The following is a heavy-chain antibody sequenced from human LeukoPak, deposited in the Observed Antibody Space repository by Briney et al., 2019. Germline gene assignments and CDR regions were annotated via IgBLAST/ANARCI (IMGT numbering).Heavy chain of an antibody. J-gene: IGHJ4*02. V-gene: IGHV4-61*01. CDR3: ASSSIAARPFDY. CDR2: IYYSGST. Sequence: SETLSLTCTVSGGSVSSGSYYWSWIRQPPGKGLEWIGYIYYSGSTNYNPSLKSRVTISVDTSKNQFSLKLSSVTAADTAVYYCASSSIAARPFDYWGQGTLVTVSS. D-gene: IGHD6-6*01. CDR1: GGSVSSGSYY.